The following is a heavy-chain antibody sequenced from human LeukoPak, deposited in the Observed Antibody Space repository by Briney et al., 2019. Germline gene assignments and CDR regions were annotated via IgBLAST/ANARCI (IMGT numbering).Heavy chain of an antibody. D-gene: IGHD4-17*01. Sequence: SETLSLTCAVSGGTISSGGYSWSWIRQPPGKGLEWIGYIHDSGNAYYNPSLKSRVAISLDRSKDQFSLRLSSVTVADTAVYCCARYDYGDYAFDIWGQGTMVTVSS. CDR3: ARYDYGDYAFDI. CDR1: GGTISSGGYS. J-gene: IGHJ3*02. V-gene: IGHV4-30-2*01. CDR2: IHDSGNA.